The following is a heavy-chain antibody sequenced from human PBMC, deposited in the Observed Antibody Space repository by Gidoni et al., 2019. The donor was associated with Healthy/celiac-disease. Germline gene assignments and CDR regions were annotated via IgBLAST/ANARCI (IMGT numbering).Heavy chain of an antibody. CDR3: AKSTQKTTVTTFGPNVDY. CDR2: ISYDGSNK. J-gene: IGHJ4*02. CDR1: GFTFSSYG. D-gene: IGHD4-17*01. V-gene: IGHV3-30*18. Sequence: QVQLVESGGGVVQPGRSLRLSCAASGFTFSSYGMHWVRQAPGKGLEWVAVISYDGSNKYYADSVKGRFTISRDNSKNTLYLQMNSLRAEDTAVYYCAKSTQKTTVTTFGPNVDYWGQGTLVTVSS.